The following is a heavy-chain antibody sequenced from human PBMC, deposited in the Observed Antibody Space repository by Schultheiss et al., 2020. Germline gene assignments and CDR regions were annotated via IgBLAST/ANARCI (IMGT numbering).Heavy chain of an antibody. V-gene: IGHV4-31*03. CDR3: AREDYYDSSGYYFY. J-gene: IGHJ4*02. D-gene: IGHD3-22*01. Sequence: SETLSLTCTVSGGSISSGGYYWSWIRQHPGKGLEWIGYIYYSGSTYYNPSLKSRVTKSVDTSKNQFSLKLSSVTAADTAVYYCAREDYYDSSGYYFYWGQGTLVTVSS. CDR2: IYYSGST. CDR1: GGSISSGGYY.